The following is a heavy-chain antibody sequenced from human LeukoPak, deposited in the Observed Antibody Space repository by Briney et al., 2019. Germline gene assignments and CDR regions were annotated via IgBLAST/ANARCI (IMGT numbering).Heavy chain of an antibody. CDR2: IYHSGST. J-gene: IGHJ4*02. CDR3: PRPPNY. CDR1: GGSISSGGYS. V-gene: IGHV4-30-2*01. Sequence: SQTLSLTCAVSGGSISSGGYSWSWIRQPPGKGLEWIGYIYHSGSTNYNPSLKSRVTISVDTSKNQFSLKLRSVTAADTAVYYCPRPPNYWGQGTLVTVSS.